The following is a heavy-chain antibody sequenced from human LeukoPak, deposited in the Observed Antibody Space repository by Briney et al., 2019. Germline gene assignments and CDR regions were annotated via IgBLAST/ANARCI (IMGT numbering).Heavy chain of an antibody. CDR2: IKSKTNGETT. CDR3: TSDDPVNRS. CDR1: GFTFRTYI. Sequence: GGSLRLSCAASGFTFRTYIMTWVRQAPGKGLEWVGRIKSKTNGETTNYAAPLKGRFTISRDDSKNTLFLQVNTLKTEDTAMYYCTSDDPVNRSWGQGTLVTVSS. J-gene: IGHJ4*02. V-gene: IGHV3-15*01.